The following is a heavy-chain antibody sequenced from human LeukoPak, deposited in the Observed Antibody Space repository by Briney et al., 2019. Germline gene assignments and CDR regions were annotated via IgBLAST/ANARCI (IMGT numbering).Heavy chain of an antibody. CDR1: GYTLTELS. CDR2: FDPEDGET. D-gene: IGHD3-22*01. J-gene: IGHJ4*02. V-gene: IGHV1-24*01. CDR3: ARGLPVRYYDSSGYYDY. Sequence: ASVKVSCKVSGYTLTELSMHWVRQAPGKGLEWMGGFDPEDGETIYAQKFQGRVTMTEDTSTDTAYMELSSLRSEDTAVYYCARGLPVRYYDSSGYYDYWGQGTLVTVSS.